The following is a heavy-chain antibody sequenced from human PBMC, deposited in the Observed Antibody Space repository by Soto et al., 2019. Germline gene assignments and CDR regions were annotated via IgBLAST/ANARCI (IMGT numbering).Heavy chain of an antibody. D-gene: IGHD6-19*01. Sequence: ASVKVSCKVSGYTLTELSMHWVRQAPGKGLEWMGGFDPEDGETIYAQKFQGRVTMTEDTSTDTAYMELSSLRSEDTAVYYCATEVNSSGWYAHRPRPPGGAEYFQHWGQGTLVTVSS. J-gene: IGHJ1*01. CDR1: GYTLTELS. V-gene: IGHV1-24*01. CDR3: ATEVNSSGWYAHRPRPPGGAEYFQH. CDR2: FDPEDGET.